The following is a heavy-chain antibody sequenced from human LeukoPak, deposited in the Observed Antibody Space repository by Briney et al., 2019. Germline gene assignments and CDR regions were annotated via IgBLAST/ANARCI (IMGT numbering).Heavy chain of an antibody. D-gene: IGHD3-3*01. J-gene: IGHJ5*02. CDR1: GYTFTSYG. CDR3: ASDGFGSGYSNWFDA. V-gene: IGHV1-18*01. Sequence: GASLKLSCKASGYTFTSYGISWVRQAPGQGLEWMGWISAYNGNTNYAQKLQGRVTMTTDTSTSTAYMELKRLRSDDTAVYYGASDGFGSGYSNWFDAWGQGTLVTVSS. CDR2: ISAYNGNT.